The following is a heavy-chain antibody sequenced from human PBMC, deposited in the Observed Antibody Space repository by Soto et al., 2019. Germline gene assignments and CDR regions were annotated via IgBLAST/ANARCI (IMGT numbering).Heavy chain of an antibody. V-gene: IGHV4-59*01. Sequence: ASETLSLTCTVSGGSISSYYLSWIRQPPGKGLEWIGYIYYSGSTNYNPSLKSRVTISVDTSKNQFSLKLSSVTAADTAVYYCARRYSSGFDYWGQGTLVTVS. J-gene: IGHJ4*02. CDR2: IYYSGST. CDR3: ARRYSSGFDY. CDR1: GGSISSYY. D-gene: IGHD6-19*01.